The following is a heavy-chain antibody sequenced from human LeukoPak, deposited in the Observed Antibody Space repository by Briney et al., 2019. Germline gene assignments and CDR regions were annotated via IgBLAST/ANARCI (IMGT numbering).Heavy chain of an antibody. V-gene: IGHV4-34*01. D-gene: IGHD3-22*01. CDR1: GGSFSGYY. J-gene: IGHJ4*02. CDR2: INHSGST. CDR3: ARGPLGNYDSSGYVGTFDY. Sequence: SETLSLTCAVYGGSFSGYYWSWIRQPPGKGLEWIGEINHSGSTNYNPSLKSRVTISVDTSKNQFSLKLSSVPAADTAVYYCARGPLGNYDSSGYVGTFDYWGQGTLVTVSS.